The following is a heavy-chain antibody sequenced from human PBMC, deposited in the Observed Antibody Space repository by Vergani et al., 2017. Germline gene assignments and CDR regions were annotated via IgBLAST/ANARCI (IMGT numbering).Heavy chain of an antibody. Sequence: QLQLQESGPGLVKPSETLSLTCTASGGSISSSSYYWGWIRQPPGKGLEWIGSIYYSGSTYYNPSLKSRVTISVDTSKNQFSLKLSSVTAADTAVYYCARHGRGDRKRVVPAALLVSWGQGTLVTVSS. CDR2: IYYSGST. D-gene: IGHD2-2*01. CDR3: ARHGRGDRKRVVPAALLVS. CDR1: GGSISSSSYY. J-gene: IGHJ5*02. V-gene: IGHV4-39*01.